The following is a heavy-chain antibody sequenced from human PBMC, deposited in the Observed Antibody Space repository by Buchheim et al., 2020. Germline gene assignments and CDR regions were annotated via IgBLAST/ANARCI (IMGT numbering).Heavy chain of an antibody. J-gene: IGHJ4*02. CDR1: GFTFSSYA. V-gene: IGHV3-30-3*01. Sequence: QVQLVESGGGVVQPGRSLRLSCAASGFTFSSYAMHWVRQAPGKGLEWVAVISYDGSNKYYADSVKGRFTISRDNSKNTLYLQMNSLRAEDTAVYYCARDGGESYYYDSSGYYVFDYWGQGTL. CDR2: ISYDGSNK. D-gene: IGHD3-22*01. CDR3: ARDGGESYYYDSSGYYVFDY.